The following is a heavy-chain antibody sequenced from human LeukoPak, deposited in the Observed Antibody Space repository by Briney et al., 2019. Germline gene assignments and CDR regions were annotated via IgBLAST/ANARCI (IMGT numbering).Heavy chain of an antibody. CDR1: GYTFTSYD. CDR3: ARAKYQLLYGDY. V-gene: IGHV1-8*01. CDR2: MNPNSGNT. Sequence: GASVKVSCKASGYTFTSYDINWVRQATGQGLEWMGWMNPNSGNTGYAQKFQGRVTMTRDTSISTAYMELSRLRSDDTAVYYCARAKYQLLYGDYWGQGTLVTVSS. D-gene: IGHD2-2*02. J-gene: IGHJ4*02.